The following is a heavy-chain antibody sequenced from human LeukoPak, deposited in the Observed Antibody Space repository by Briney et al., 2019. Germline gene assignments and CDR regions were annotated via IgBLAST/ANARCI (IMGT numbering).Heavy chain of an antibody. CDR3: ARQARPSSGGYEGGVDY. J-gene: IGHJ4*02. Sequence: LETLSLTCTVSGGSISSSSYYWGWIRQPPGKGLEWIGSIYYSGSTYYNPSLKSRVTISVDTSKNQFSLKLSSVTAADTAVYYCARQARPSSGGYEGGVDYWGQGTLVTVSS. CDR2: IYYSGST. D-gene: IGHD5-12*01. CDR1: GGSISSSSYY. V-gene: IGHV4-39*01.